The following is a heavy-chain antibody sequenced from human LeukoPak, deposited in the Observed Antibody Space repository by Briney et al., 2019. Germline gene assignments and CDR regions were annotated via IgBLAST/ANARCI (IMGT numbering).Heavy chain of an antibody. Sequence: GGSLRLSCAASGFTVSSNYMSWVRQAPGKGLEWVSVIYSGGSTYYADSVKGRFTISRDNSKNTLYLQMNSLRAEDTAVYYCAKKYWWWSHEDAFDIWGQGTMVTVSS. J-gene: IGHJ3*02. CDR2: IYSGGST. V-gene: IGHV3-53*05. D-gene: IGHD2-8*02. CDR3: AKKYWWWSHEDAFDI. CDR1: GFTVSSNY.